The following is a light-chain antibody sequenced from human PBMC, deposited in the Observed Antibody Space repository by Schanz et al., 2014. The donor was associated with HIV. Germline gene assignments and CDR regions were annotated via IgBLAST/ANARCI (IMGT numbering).Light chain of an antibody. Sequence: QSVLTQPPSASGTPGQRVTISCAGSSSNIGSNTVNWYQQLPGMAPKLLIYSNNQRPSGVPDRFSGSKSGTSASLAISGLQSEDEADYYCAAWDVNLNGPVFGGGTKLTVL. CDR3: AAWDVNLNGPV. V-gene: IGLV1-44*01. CDR2: SNN. CDR1: SSNIGSNT. J-gene: IGLJ2*01.